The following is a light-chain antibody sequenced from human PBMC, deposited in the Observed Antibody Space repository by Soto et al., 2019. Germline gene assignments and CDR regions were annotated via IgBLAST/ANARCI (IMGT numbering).Light chain of an antibody. Sequence: IQMTQSPCTLSASVGESVTITCLASPTISSWLAWYQQKPGKAPKLLIYKASTLKSGVPSRFSGSGSGTEFTLTISSLQPDDFATYYCQHYNSYSEAFGQGTKVDIK. CDR2: KAS. J-gene: IGKJ1*01. CDR1: PTISSW. CDR3: QHYNSYSEA. V-gene: IGKV1-5*03.